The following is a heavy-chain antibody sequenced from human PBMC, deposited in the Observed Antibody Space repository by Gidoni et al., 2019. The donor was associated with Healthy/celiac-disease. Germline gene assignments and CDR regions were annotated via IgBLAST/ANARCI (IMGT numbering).Heavy chain of an antibody. CDR1: GGTFSSYA. CDR3: ARDPINSGSYSNEDY. J-gene: IGHJ4*02. D-gene: IGHD1-26*01. CDR2: IIPILGTA. Sequence: QVQLGQSGAGVEKPGSSVKVSCKASGGTFSSYAISWVRPAPGPGLEWMGGIIPILGTANDAQKFQGRVTITADESTSTAYMELSSLRSEDTAVYYCARDPINSGSYSNEDYWGQGTLVTVSS. V-gene: IGHV1-69*01.